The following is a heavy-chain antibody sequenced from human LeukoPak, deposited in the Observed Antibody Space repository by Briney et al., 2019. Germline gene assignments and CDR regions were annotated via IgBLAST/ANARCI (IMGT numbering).Heavy chain of an antibody. CDR1: GFTFSSYG. CDR2: ISYDGSNK. J-gene: IGHJ4*02. CDR3: ARDGNYNFDC. V-gene: IGHV3-30*03. Sequence: GGSLRLSCAASGFTFSSYGMHWVRQAPGKGLEWVAVISYDGSNKYYADSVKGRFTISRDKSKNTLYLQMNSLRADDTAVYYCARDGNYNFDCWGQGTLVTVSS. D-gene: IGHD1-7*01.